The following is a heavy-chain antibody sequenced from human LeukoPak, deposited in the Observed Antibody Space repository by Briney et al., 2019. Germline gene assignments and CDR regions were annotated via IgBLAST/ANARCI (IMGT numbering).Heavy chain of an antibody. V-gene: IGHV4-38-2*01. Sequence: SETLSLTCAVSGYSISSGYYWGWIRQPPGKGLQWIGSIFQRGYSYYNPSLKSRVTISVVTSRNQFSLKLSSVTAADTAVYYCAGDKETTGNGRPNWFDPWGQGTLVTVSS. CDR2: IFQRGYS. D-gene: IGHD1-1*01. CDR1: GYSISSGYY. J-gene: IGHJ5*02. CDR3: AGDKETTGNGRPNWFDP.